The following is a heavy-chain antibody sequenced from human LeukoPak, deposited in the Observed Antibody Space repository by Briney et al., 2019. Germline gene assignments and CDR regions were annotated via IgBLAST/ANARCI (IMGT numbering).Heavy chain of an antibody. CDR3: ARDPISITVGDY. CDR1: GFTFSSYS. Sequence: GGSLSLSCAASGFTFSSYSMNWVRQAPGQGLEWVSSISSSSSYIYYADSVKGRFTISRDNAKNSLYLQMNSLRAEDTAVYYCARDPISITVGDYRGQGTLVTVSS. D-gene: IGHD3-10*01. CDR2: ISSSSSYI. J-gene: IGHJ4*02. V-gene: IGHV3-21*01.